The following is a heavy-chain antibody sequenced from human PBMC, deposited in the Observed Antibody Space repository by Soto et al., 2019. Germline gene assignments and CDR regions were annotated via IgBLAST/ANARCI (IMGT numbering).Heavy chain of an antibody. D-gene: IGHD2-2*01. J-gene: IGHJ4*02. CDR2: IYTSGST. CDR3: AGRARYCSSTSCHGAENC. Sequence: QVQLQESGPGLVKPSETLSLTCTVSGGSISSYYWSWIRQPAGKGLEWIGRIYTSGSTNYNPSLKSRVTMSVDTSKNQFSLKLSSVTAADTAVYYCAGRARYCSSTSCHGAENCWGQGTLVTVSS. V-gene: IGHV4-4*07. CDR1: GGSISSYY.